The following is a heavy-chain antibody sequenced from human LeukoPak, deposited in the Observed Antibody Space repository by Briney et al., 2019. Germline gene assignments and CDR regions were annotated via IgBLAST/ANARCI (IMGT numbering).Heavy chain of an antibody. Sequence: EGSLRLSCAASGFTVSSNYMNWVRQAPGKGLEWVPLIYSDGSTYYADSVKGRFIISRDNSANTLYLQMNSLRAEDTAVYYCARFQPIYSNSYAWFDPWGQGTLVTVSS. CDR2: IYSDGST. CDR3: ARFQPIYSNSYAWFDP. D-gene: IGHD6-6*01. J-gene: IGHJ5*02. V-gene: IGHV3-53*01. CDR1: GFTVSSNY.